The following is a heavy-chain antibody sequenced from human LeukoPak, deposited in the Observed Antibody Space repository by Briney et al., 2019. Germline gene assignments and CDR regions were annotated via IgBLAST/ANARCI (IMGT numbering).Heavy chain of an antibody. V-gene: IGHV4-59*01. D-gene: IGHD3-16*01. CDR1: GGSISYYY. CDR3: ASSLDDYVWGHHYFDH. Sequence: SETLSLTCTVSGGSISYYYWSWIRQPPGKGLECIAYVYYSGSTNYNPSLKSRVTISVDTSKNQFSLKLSSVTAADTAIYYCASSLDDYVWGHHYFDHWGQGTLVTVSP. CDR2: VYYSGST. J-gene: IGHJ4*02.